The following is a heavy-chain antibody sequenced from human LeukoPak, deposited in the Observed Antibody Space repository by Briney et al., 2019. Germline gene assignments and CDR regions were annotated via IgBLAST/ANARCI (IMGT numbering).Heavy chain of an antibody. D-gene: IGHD2-2*01. CDR1: GFTFSSYA. CDR3: ANSVVVVPAAIYH. CDR2: ISYDGSNK. V-gene: IGHV3-30*01. J-gene: IGHJ5*02. Sequence: PGRSLRLSCAASGFTFSSYAMHWVRQAPGKGLEWVAVISYDGSNKYYADSVKGRFTISRDNSKNTLYLQMNSLRAEDTAVYYCANSVVVVPAAIYHWGQGTLVTVSS.